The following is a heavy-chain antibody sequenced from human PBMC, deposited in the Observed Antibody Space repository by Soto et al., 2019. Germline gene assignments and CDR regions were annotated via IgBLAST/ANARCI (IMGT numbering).Heavy chain of an antibody. V-gene: IGHV3-64*01. Sequence: GGSLRLSCAASGFTFSSYAMHWVRQAPGKGLEYVSAISSNGGSTYYANSVKGRFTISRDNSKNTLYLQMGSLRAEDMAVYYCARGVVVPAAMLLDYWGQGTLVTVSS. CDR2: ISSNGGST. CDR1: GFTFSSYA. D-gene: IGHD2-2*01. J-gene: IGHJ4*02. CDR3: ARGVVVPAAMLLDY.